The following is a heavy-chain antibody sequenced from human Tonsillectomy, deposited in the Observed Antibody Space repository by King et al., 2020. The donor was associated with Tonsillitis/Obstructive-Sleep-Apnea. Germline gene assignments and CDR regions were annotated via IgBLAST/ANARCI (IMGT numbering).Heavy chain of an antibody. Sequence: QLQESGPGLVKPSETLSLTCSVSGGSISSYYWSWIRQPPGKGLEWIGYSYHSGSTNYNPSLKSRVTISVDTSKNHFSLKLSSVTAADTAVYYCARDMVLEAGGDAFDIWGQGTMVTVSS. CDR3: ARDMVLEAGGDAFDI. CDR1: GGSISSYY. V-gene: IGHV4-59*01. CDR2: SYHSGST. J-gene: IGHJ3*02. D-gene: IGHD2-8*01.